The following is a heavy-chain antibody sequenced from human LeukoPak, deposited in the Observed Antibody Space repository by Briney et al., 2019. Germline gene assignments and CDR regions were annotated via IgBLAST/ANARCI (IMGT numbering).Heavy chain of an antibody. CDR1: GGTFSSYA. CDR2: IIPIFGTA. J-gene: IGHJ6*02. Sequence: GASVKVSCKASGGTFSSYAISWVRQAPGQGLEWMGGIIPIFGTANYAQKFQGRVTITADESTSTAYMELRSLRSDDTAVYYCARDLPYYDFWSTYGMDVWGQGTTVTVSS. CDR3: ARDLPYYDFWSTYGMDV. D-gene: IGHD3-3*01. V-gene: IGHV1-69*13.